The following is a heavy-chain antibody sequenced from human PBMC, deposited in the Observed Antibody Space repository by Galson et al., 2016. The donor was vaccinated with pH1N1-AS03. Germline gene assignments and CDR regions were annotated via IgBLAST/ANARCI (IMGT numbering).Heavy chain of an antibody. CDR1: GGTFSNYA. J-gene: IGHJ4*02. Sequence: SVKVSCKASGGTFSNYAISWMRQAPGQGLEWMGGIHPIFGTPSHAQKFRGILTVTADASTSAAYMELSSLTSEDTAIYYCARDRHYDSSGRYFYESEHWGQGTLVIVSS. CDR3: ARDRHYDSSGRYFYESEH. V-gene: IGHV1-69*13. D-gene: IGHD3-22*01. CDR2: IHPIFGTP.